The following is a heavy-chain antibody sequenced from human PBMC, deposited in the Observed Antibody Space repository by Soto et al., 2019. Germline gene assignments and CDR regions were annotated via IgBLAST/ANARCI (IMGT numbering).Heavy chain of an antibody. D-gene: IGHD1-1*01. V-gene: IGHV1-18*01. CDR1: GYDFTTYG. J-gene: IGHJ4*01. CDR3: ARGRYGDY. CDR2: ISAHNGNT. Sequence: QVHLVQSGAEVKKPGASVKVSCKGSGYDFTTYGITWVRQTPGQGLEWMAWISAHNGNTDYAQKLQGRVTVTRDTSSSTAHMELRSLRSDDTAMYYCARGRYGDYWGHGALVTVSS.